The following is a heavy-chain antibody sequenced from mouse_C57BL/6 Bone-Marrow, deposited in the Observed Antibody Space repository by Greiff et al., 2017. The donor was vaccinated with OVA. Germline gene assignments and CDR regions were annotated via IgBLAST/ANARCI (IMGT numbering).Heavy chain of an antibody. V-gene: IGHV1-64*01. CDR3: SREHYGSRGGYFDV. CDR1: GYTFTSYW. CDR2: IHPNSGST. Sequence: QVQLKQPGAELVKPGASVKLSCKASGYTFTSYWMHWVKQRPGQGLEWIGMIHPNSGSTNYNEKFKSKATLTVDKSSSTAYMQLSSLTSEDSAVYYCSREHYGSRGGYFDVWGTGTTVTVSS. J-gene: IGHJ1*03. D-gene: IGHD1-1*01.